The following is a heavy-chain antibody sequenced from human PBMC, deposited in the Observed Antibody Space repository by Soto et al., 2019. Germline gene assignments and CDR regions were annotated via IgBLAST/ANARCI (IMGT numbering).Heavy chain of an antibody. V-gene: IGHV4-59*01. CDR1: GGSISSYY. D-gene: IGHD6-19*01. CDR2: IYYSGST. Sequence: PSETLSLTCTVSGGSISSYYWSWIRQPPGKGLEWIGYIYYSGSTNYNPSLKSRVTISVDTSKNQFSLKLSSVTAADTAVYYCVSSKGIAVAGSWGQGPLVTVS. CDR3: VSSKGIAVAGS. J-gene: IGHJ5*02.